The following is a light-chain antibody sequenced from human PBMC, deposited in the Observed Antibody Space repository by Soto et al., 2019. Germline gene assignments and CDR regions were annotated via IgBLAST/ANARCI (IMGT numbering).Light chain of an antibody. J-gene: IGKJ5*01. CDR2: DAS. V-gene: IGKV1-33*01. CDR3: QHYDHLPIT. CDR1: QDISNY. Sequence: DLQMTQSPSSLSASVGDRVTITCQASQDISNYLNWCQQKPGKAPKLLIYDASNLETGVPSRFSGSGSGTDFTFTISSLQPEDIATYYCQHYDHLPITFGQGTRLEIK.